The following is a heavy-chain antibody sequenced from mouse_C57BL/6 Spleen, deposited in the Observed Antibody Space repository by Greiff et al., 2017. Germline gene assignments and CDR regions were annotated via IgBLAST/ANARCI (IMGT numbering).Heavy chain of an antibody. CDR2: IDPSDSYT. CDR3: ANSNYEGRNYAMDY. D-gene: IGHD2-5*01. CDR1: GYTFTSYW. J-gene: IGHJ4*01. V-gene: IGHV1-69*01. Sequence: QVQLKQPGAELVMPGASVKLSCKASGYTFTSYWMHWVKQRPGQGLEWIGEIDPSDSYTNYNQKFKGKSTLTVDKSSSTAYMQLSSLTSEDSAVYYCANSNYEGRNYAMDYWGQGTSVTVSS.